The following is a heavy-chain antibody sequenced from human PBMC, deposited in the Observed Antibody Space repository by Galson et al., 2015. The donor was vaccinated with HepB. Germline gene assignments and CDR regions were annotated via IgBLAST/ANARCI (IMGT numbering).Heavy chain of an antibody. CDR1: GYTFTGYY. J-gene: IGHJ4*02. Sequence: SVKVSCKASGYTFTGYYMHWVRQAPGQGLEWMGWINPNSGGTNYAQNFQGRVTMTRDTSITTAYMELSSLRSDDTAVYYCARWEVVIAAFEDWGQGTLVTVSS. CDR3: ARWEVVIAAFED. V-gene: IGHV1-2*02. CDR2: INPNSGGT. D-gene: IGHD2-21*01.